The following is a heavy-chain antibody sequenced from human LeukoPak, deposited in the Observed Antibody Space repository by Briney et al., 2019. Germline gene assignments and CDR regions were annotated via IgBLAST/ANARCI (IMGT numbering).Heavy chain of an antibody. CDR2: ISSGSDSI. CDR3: AKALDSSGYPCDY. D-gene: IGHD3-22*01. Sequence: GGSLRLSRVASGFRFSIYNMNWVRQAPGKGLEWLSYISSGSDSIYYADSVKGRFTISRDNANNSLYLQMNSLRAEDTAVYYCAKALDSSGYPCDYWGQGALVTVSS. J-gene: IGHJ4*02. V-gene: IGHV3-48*01. CDR1: GFRFSIYN.